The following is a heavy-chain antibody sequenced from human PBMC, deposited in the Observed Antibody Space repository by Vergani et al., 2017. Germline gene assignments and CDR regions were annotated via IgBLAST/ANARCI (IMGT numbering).Heavy chain of an antibody. CDR2: IIPILGIA. Sequence: QVQLVQSGAEVKKPGSSVKVSCKASGGTFSSYTISWVRQAPGQGLEWMGRIIPILGIANYAQKFQGRVTITADKSTSTAYMELSSLRSEDTAVYYCTRFIAAAGNPYFDYWGQGTLVTVSS. V-gene: IGHV1-69*02. D-gene: IGHD6-13*01. J-gene: IGHJ4*02. CDR3: TRFIAAAGNPYFDY. CDR1: GGTFSSYT.